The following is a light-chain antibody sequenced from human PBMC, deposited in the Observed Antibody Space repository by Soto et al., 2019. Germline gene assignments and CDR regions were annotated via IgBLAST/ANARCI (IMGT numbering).Light chain of an antibody. CDR2: GAS. CDR1: QSFGNNY. J-gene: IGKJ4*01. CDR3: QQYVSSPLT. Sequence: EIVLTQSPGTLSLSPGERATLSCKASQSFGNNYLAWYQQKPGQAPMLLIYGASTRATGIPDRFSGSGSGKDFTLIISRLEPEDFAVYYCQQYVSSPLTFGGGTKVDIK. V-gene: IGKV3-20*01.